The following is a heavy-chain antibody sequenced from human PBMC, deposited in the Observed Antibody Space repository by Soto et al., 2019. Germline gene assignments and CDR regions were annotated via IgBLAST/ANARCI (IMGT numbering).Heavy chain of an antibody. V-gene: IGHV5-51*01. D-gene: IGHD3-3*01. CDR3: AGLAWDCNKTSCYYADH. Sequence: PGESLKISCRGSGYDFNTNWFGWVRQLPGRGLEWVGIMYPGDSDTRYNPSLQGHVTLSVDVTVSTAFLQWRSLETSDTGMYFCAGLAWDCNKTSCYYADHWGQGTQVTVSS. J-gene: IGHJ4*02. CDR1: GYDFNTNW. CDR2: MYPGDSDT.